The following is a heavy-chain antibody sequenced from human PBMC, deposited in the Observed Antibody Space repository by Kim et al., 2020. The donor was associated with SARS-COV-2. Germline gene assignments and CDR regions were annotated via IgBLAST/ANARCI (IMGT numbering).Heavy chain of an antibody. J-gene: IGHJ6*02. D-gene: IGHD6-13*01. CDR1: GGSISSSSYY. CDR3: ARQDGSSWYPYYYYYGMDV. CDR2: IYYSGST. V-gene: IGHV4-39*01. Sequence: SETLSLTCTVSGGSISSSSYYWGWIRQPPGKGLEWIGSIYYSGSTYYNPSLKSRVTISVDTSKNQFSLKLSSVTAADTAVYYCARQDGSSWYPYYYYYGMDVWGQGTTVTVSS.